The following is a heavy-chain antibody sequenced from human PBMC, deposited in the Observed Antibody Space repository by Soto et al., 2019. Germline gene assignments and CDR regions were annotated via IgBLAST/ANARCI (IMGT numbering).Heavy chain of an antibody. Sequence: QVQLQQWGAGLLKPSETLSLTCAVYGGSFSGYYWRWIRQPPGKGLEWIGEINHSGSTNYNPSLKSRGTISVDTSKNQFSLRLSSVTAADTAVYYCARGLPTTVTTYDYWGQGTLVTVSS. V-gene: IGHV4-34*01. CDR2: INHSGST. CDR1: GGSFSGYY. CDR3: ARGLPTTVTTYDY. J-gene: IGHJ4*02. D-gene: IGHD4-17*01.